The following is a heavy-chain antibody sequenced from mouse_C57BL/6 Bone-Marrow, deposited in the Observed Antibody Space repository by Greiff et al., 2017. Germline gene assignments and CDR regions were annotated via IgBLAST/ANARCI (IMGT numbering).Heavy chain of an antibody. CDR1: GYTFTSYG. J-gene: IGHJ3*01. CDR3: ARGALYYDYDVGFAY. CDR2: IYPRSGNT. D-gene: IGHD2-4*01. Sequence: VQLQESGAELARPGASVKLSCKASGYTFTSYGISWVKQRTGQGLEWIGEIYPRSGNTYYNEKFKGKATLTADKSSSTAYMELRSLTSADSAVYFGARGALYYDYDVGFAYWGQGTLVTVSA. V-gene: IGHV1-81*01.